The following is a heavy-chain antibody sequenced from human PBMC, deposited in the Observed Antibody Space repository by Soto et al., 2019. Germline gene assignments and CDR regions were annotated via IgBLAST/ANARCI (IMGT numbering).Heavy chain of an antibody. CDR3: ARDPPSTLGSFDI. CDR1: GFTFSMYG. Sequence: QVQLVESGGGVVQPGRSQRLSCAASGFTFSMYGMHWVRQAPGKGLEWMATVYYDGHNKYYADSVRGRFTISRDNSKNMAYLQMNSLRAEDTAVYYCARDPPSTLGSFDIWGRGTMVTVSS. V-gene: IGHV3-33*01. CDR2: VYYDGHNK. J-gene: IGHJ3*02. D-gene: IGHD2-2*01.